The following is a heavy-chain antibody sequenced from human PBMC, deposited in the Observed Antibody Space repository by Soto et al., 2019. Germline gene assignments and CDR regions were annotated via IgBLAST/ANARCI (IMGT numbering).Heavy chain of an antibody. D-gene: IGHD6-13*01. CDR2: ISAYNGNT. V-gene: IGHV1-18*01. Sequence: QVQLVQSGAEVKNPGASVRVSCKASGYTFTSYGISWLRQAPGQGLEWMAWISAYNGNTNNEQKRQGRLTMTTDTSTSTAYMELRSMRSDDTAVYFCARGTPITLSVAAGALDYWGQGTLVTVSS. J-gene: IGHJ4*02. CDR3: ARGTPITLSVAAGALDY. CDR1: GYTFTSYG.